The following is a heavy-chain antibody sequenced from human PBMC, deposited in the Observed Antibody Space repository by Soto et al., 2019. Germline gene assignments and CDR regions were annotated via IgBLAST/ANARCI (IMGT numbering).Heavy chain of an antibody. V-gene: IGHV3-7*04. J-gene: IGHJ4*02. CDR3: TRDWRHFVH. CDR2: IRQDGSEK. Sequence: VQLVDSGGGLVQPGGSLRLSCAASGFTFSGFFMTWVRQAPGKGLEWVANIRQDGSEKNYVDSVRGRFTISRDNAENTLYLQMNNLQAEDTALYYCTRDWRHFVHWSQGALVTVSS. CDR1: GFTFSGFF.